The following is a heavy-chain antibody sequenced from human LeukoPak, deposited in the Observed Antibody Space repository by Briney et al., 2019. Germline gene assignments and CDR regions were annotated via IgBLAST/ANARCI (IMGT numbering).Heavy chain of an antibody. V-gene: IGHV1-18*01. Sequence: ASVKVSCKASGGTFSSYAISWVRQAPGQGLEWMGWISAYNGNTNYAQELQGRVTMTTDTSTSTAYMELRSLRSDDTAVYYCARDPLGYCSGGGCYFSDYYYYYGMDVWGQGTTVTVSS. J-gene: IGHJ6*02. CDR2: ISAYNGNT. CDR1: GGTFSSYA. CDR3: ARDPLGYCSGGGCYFSDYYYYYGMDV. D-gene: IGHD2-15*01.